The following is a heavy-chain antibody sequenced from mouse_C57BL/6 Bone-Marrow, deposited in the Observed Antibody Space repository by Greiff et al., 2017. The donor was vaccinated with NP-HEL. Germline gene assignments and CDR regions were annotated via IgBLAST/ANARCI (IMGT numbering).Heavy chain of an antibody. CDR3: ARGTTVVAGDYAMDY. CDR1: GYTFTSYW. CDR2: IDPSDSET. V-gene: IGHV1-52*01. Sequence: QVQLKQPGAELVRPGSSVKLSCKASGYTFTSYWMHWVKQRPIQGLEWIGNIDPSDSETHYNQKFKDKATLTVDKSSSTAYMQLSSLTSEDSAVYYCARGTTVVAGDYAMDYWGQGTSVTVSS. D-gene: IGHD1-1*01. J-gene: IGHJ4*01.